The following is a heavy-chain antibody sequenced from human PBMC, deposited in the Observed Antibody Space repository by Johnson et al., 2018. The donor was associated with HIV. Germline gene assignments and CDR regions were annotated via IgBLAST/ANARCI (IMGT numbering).Heavy chain of an antibody. Sequence: VQLVESGGGVVQPGRSLRLSCAASGFTFSGYAMHWVRQAPGKGLEWVSGISWNSGSIGYADPVKGRFTISRDNSKNTLYLQMNSLRAEDTAVYYCAKGMGELLRIDALDFWGQGTVVSVPS. J-gene: IGHJ3*01. V-gene: IGHV3-9*01. CDR3: AKGMGELLRIDALDF. D-gene: IGHD1-26*01. CDR2: ISWNSGSI. CDR1: GFTFSGYA.